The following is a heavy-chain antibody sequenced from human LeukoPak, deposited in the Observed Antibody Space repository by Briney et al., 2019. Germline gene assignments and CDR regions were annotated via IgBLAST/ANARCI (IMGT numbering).Heavy chain of an antibody. Sequence: SCKASGYTFINNWMHWVRQAPGKGLEWVAVISYDGSNKYYADSVKGRFTISRDNSKNTLYLQMNSLRAEDTAVYYCARPYGDYAGGLDYWGQGTLVTVSS. V-gene: IGHV3-30*19. CDR3: ARPYGDYAGGLDY. D-gene: IGHD4-17*01. J-gene: IGHJ4*02. CDR2: ISYDGSNK. CDR1: GYTFINNW.